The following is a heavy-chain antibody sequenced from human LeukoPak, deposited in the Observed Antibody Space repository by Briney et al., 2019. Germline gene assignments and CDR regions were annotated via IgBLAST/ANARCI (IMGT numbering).Heavy chain of an antibody. CDR2: IIPIFGTA. J-gene: IGHJ6*02. V-gene: IGHV1-69*13. Sequence: ASVKFSCKASGGTFSSYAISWVRQAPGQGLEWMGGIIPIFGTANYAQKFQGRVTITADESTSTAYMELSSLRSEDTAVYYCASPPLKRPRSIVVPQQLVRDYYYGMDVWGQGTTVTVSS. CDR3: ASPPLKRPRSIVVPQQLVRDYYYGMDV. D-gene: IGHD6-13*01. CDR1: GGTFSSYA.